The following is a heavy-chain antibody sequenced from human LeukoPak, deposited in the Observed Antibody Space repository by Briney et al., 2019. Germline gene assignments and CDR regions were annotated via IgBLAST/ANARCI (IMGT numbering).Heavy chain of an antibody. CDR3: ARQYDSSGYFSY. CDR2: INPNSGGT. V-gene: IGHV1-2*02. D-gene: IGHD3-22*01. Sequence: ASVKVSCKASGYTFTGYYMHWVRQAPGQGLEWMGWINPNSGGTNYAQKFQGRVAMTRDTSNTTAYMEMTRLRSDDTAVYYCARQYDSSGYFSYWGQGTLVTVSS. CDR1: GYTFTGYY. J-gene: IGHJ4*02.